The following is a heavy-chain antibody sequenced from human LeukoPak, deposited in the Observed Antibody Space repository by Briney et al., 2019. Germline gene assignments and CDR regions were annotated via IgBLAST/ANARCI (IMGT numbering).Heavy chain of an antibody. Sequence: SETLSLTCAVYGGSFSGYYWSWIRQPPGKGLEWIGEINHSGSTNYNPSLKSRVTISVDTSKNQFSLKLSSVTAADTAVYYCARDKGVGYYMDVWGKGTTVTVSS. CDR1: GGSFSGYY. J-gene: IGHJ6*03. CDR3: ARDKGVGYYMDV. V-gene: IGHV4-34*01. CDR2: INHSGST.